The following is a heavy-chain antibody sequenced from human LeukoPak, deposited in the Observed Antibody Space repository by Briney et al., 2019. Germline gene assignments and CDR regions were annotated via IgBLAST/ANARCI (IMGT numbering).Heavy chain of an antibody. Sequence: GGSLRLSCAAPGFTFSRYGMHWVRQAPVKGLEWVAFIRVDGSTKFCADSVKGRCPISRDNSKNTLYLQMNSLRVEDTAVYFCAKDLYGPGSYRNHFDYWGQGTLVSVSS. V-gene: IGHV3-30*02. D-gene: IGHD3-10*01. J-gene: IGHJ4*02. CDR3: AKDLYGPGSYRNHFDY. CDR2: IRVDGSTK. CDR1: GFTFSRYG.